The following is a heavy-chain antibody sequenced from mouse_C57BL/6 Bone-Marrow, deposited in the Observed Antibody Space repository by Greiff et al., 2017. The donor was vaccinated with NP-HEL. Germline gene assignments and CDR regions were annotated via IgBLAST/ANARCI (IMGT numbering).Heavy chain of an antibody. CDR1: YTFSRRLH. CDR2: GQGLEWIG. Sequence: QVHVKQSGPELARPWASVKISCQAFYTFSRRLHFAIRDTNYWMQWVKQRPGQGLEWIGATYPGNGDTRYNQKFKGKATLTADKSSIKAYMQLSSLKSEDSEVYYCASTIVTPYYAMDYWGQGTSVTVSS. D-gene: IGHD2-5*01. V-gene: IGHV1-87*01. CDR3: SEDSEVYYCASTIVTPYYAMDY. J-gene: IGHJ4*01.